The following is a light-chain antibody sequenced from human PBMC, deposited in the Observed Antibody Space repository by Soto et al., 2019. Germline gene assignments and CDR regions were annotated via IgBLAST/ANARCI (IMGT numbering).Light chain of an antibody. Sequence: QSVLTQPPSVSAAPGQKVAISCSGSSSNIGNRYVSCYQQLPGTAPKLLIYDNNKRPSGIPDRFSGSKSGTSATLDITGLQTGDEADYYCGKWDNSLSAGVFGGGTKVTVL. CDR3: GKWDNSLSAGV. CDR2: DNN. J-gene: IGLJ3*02. V-gene: IGLV1-51*01. CDR1: SSNIGNRY.